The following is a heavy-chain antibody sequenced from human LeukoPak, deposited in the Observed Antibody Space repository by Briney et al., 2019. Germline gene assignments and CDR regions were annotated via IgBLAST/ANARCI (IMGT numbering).Heavy chain of an antibody. J-gene: IGHJ3*02. CDR2: IYYSGST. V-gene: IGHV4-59*08. Sequence: SETLSLTCTVSGGSISRYYWSWIRQPPGKGLEWIGYIYYSGSTNYNPSLKSRVTISVDTSKNQFSLKLSSVTAADTAVYYCARQAYPVACSSTSCYGLGAFDIWGQGTIVTVSS. D-gene: IGHD2-2*01. CDR3: ARQAYPVACSSTSCYGLGAFDI. CDR1: GGSISRYY.